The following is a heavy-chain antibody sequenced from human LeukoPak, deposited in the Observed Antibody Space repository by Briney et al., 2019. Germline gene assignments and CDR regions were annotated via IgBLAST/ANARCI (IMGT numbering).Heavy chain of an antibody. CDR3: AKDLLLWFGELFQGGGFDY. CDR2: IRHDGSNK. CDR1: GFTFSSYG. V-gene: IGHV3-30*02. Sequence: GGSLRLSCVASGFTFSSYGMHWVRQAPGKGLEWVAFIRHDGSNKYYADSVKGRFTISRDNSNNTLYLEVNSLRAEDTAVYYCAKDLLLWFGELFQGGGFDYWGQGTLVTVSS. D-gene: IGHD3-10*01. J-gene: IGHJ4*02.